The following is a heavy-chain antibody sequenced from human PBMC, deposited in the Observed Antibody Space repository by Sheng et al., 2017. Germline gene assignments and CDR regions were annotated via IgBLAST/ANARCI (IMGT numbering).Heavy chain of an antibody. J-gene: IGHJ4*02. D-gene: IGHD3-10*01. CDR1: GYNFAVYY. CDR2: INPESGGT. CDR3: ARDWGFFNYGSGY. Sequence: QVQLVQSGAEVQKPGASVRVSCKASGYNFAVYYIHWLRQAPGRGLECLGWINPESGGTQYAQKFLGRVTITMDTSISAVYMELDRLTSDDTAVYYCARDWGFFNYGSGYLGQGTLVTVSS. V-gene: IGHV1-2*02.